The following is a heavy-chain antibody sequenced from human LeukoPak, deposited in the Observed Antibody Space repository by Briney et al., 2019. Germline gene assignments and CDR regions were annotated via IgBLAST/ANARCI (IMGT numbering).Heavy chain of an antibody. CDR2: INPNSGGT. D-gene: IGHD4-17*01. V-gene: IGHV1-2*02. CDR1: GYTFTGYY. Sequence: ASVKVSCKASGYTFTGYYMHWVRQAPGQGLEWMGWINPNSGGTNYAQKFQGRVTMTRDTSISTAYMELSRLRSDDTAVYYCARSYGYGDYESCCGVPAEFDPWGQGTLVTVSS. J-gene: IGHJ5*02. CDR3: ARSYGYGDYESCCGVPAEFDP.